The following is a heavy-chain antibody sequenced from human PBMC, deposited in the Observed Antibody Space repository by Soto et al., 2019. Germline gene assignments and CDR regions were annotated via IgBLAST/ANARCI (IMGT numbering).Heavy chain of an antibody. V-gene: IGHV4-31*03. CDR3: ARGGDYYDSSGYQIDY. Sequence: TLSLTCTVSGGSISSGGYYWSWIRQHPGKGLEWIGYIYYSGGTYYNPSLKSRVTISVDTSKNQFSLKLSSVTAADTAVYYCARGGDYYDSSGYQIDYWGQGTLVTVSS. CDR2: IYYSGGT. J-gene: IGHJ4*02. D-gene: IGHD3-22*01. CDR1: GGSISSGGYY.